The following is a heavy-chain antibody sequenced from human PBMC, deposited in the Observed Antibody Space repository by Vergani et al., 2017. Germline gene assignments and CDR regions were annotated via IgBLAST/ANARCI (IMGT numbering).Heavy chain of an antibody. J-gene: IGHJ3*02. CDR2: IYTSGST. CDR3: ARVPLTGMGIAFDI. D-gene: IGHD7-27*01. Sequence: QVQLQESGPGLVKPSQTLSLTCTVSGGSISSGSYSWSWIRQPAGKGLEWIGRIYTSGSTDYNPSLKSRVPISLDTSKNQFSLRLSSVTAADTAVYYCARVPLTGMGIAFDIWGQGTMVTVSS. V-gene: IGHV4-61*02. CDR1: GGSISSGSYS.